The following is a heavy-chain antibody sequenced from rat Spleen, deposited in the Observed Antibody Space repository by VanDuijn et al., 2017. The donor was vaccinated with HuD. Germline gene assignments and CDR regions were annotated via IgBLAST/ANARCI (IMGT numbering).Heavy chain of an antibody. D-gene: IGHD1-11*01. CDR2: ISTSGGST. Sequence: EVQLVESGGGLVQPGRSMKLSCVASGFTFSTYGMAWVRQAPTKGLEWVASISTSGGSTYYRDSVKGRFTVSRDNAKSTLYLQMDSLRSEDTATYYCTRYSGYVMDAWGQGASVTVSS. CDR3: TRYSGYVMDA. CDR1: GFTFSTYG. J-gene: IGHJ4*01. V-gene: IGHV5-25*01.